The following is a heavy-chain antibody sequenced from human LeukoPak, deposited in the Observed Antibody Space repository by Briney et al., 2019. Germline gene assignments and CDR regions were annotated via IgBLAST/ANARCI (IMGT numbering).Heavy chain of an antibody. CDR1: GFTFSSYD. Sequence: GGSLRLSCAASGFTFSSYDMHWVRQVTGKGLEWVSAIGTAGDTYYPGSVKGRFTISRENAKNSLYLQMNSLRAGDTAVYYCARANGGYSYGIDYWGQGTLVTVSS. J-gene: IGHJ4*02. V-gene: IGHV3-13*01. D-gene: IGHD5-18*01. CDR3: ARANGGYSYGIDY. CDR2: IGTAGDT.